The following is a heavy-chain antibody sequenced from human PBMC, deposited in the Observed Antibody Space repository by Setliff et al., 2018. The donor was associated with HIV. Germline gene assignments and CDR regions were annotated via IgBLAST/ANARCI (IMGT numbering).Heavy chain of an antibody. Sequence: SETLSLTCTVSGGSISSGGYYWSWIRQPPGKGLEWIGYINYTESTNYTPSIKSTNYNPSLESRVSISVDTSKNQFSLKLKSVTAADTAVYYCARDSDGSSYYHFAHWSQGTLVTVSS. D-gene: IGHD3-22*01. CDR1: GGSISSGGYY. CDR2: INYTESTNYTPSIKST. J-gene: IGHJ4*02. V-gene: IGHV4-61*08. CDR3: ARDSDGSSYYHFAH.